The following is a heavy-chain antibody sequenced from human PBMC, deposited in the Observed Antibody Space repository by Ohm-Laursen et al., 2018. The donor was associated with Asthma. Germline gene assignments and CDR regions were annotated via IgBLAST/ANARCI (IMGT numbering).Heavy chain of an antibody. CDR1: GFTFSNAW. CDR3: ATEVLWFGENYGTDV. J-gene: IGHJ6*02. D-gene: IGHD3-10*01. CDR2: IKSKTDGGTT. Sequence: GSLRLSCTASGFTFSNAWMSWVRQAPGKGLEWVGRIKSKTDGGTTDDAAPVKGRFSISRDDSKNTLYLQMSSLKTEDTAVYYCATEVLWFGENYGTDVWGQGTTVTVSS. V-gene: IGHV3-15*01.